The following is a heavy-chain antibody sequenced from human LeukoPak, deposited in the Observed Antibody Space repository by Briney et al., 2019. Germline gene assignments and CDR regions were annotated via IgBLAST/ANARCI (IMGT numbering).Heavy chain of an antibody. CDR1: GYTFTSYD. J-gene: IGHJ2*01. D-gene: IGHD5-12*01. Sequence: ASVKVSCKASGYTFTSYDINWVRQATGQGLEWMGWMNPNSGNTGYAQKFQGRVTMTRNTSISTAYMELSSLRVEDTAVYYCAKERRAYDPWYFDLWGRGTLVTVSS. CDR2: MNPNSGNT. V-gene: IGHV1-8*01. CDR3: AKERRAYDPWYFDL.